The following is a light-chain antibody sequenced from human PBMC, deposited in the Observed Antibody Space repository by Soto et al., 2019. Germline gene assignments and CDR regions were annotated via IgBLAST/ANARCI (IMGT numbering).Light chain of an antibody. V-gene: IGKV1-39*01. Sequence: DIQMTQSPSSLSASVGDRVTITCRASQSISSYLNWYQQKPGKAPKLLIYAASSLQSGVPSRFCSSGSGTDFTLTISSLQPEDFATYYCQQSYSTPWTFGQGTKVEIK. CDR1: QSISSY. J-gene: IGKJ1*01. CDR3: QQSYSTPWT. CDR2: AAS.